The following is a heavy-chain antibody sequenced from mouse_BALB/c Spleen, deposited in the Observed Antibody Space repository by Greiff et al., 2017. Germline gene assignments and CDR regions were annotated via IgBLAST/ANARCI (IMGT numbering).Heavy chain of an antibody. CDR3: ARGGYYGSLYAMDY. Sequence: VKLMESGAELARPGASVKLSCKASGYTFTSYWMQWVKQRPGQGLEWIGAIYPGDGDTRYTQKFKGKATLTADKSSSTAYMQLSSLASEDSAVYYCARGGYYGSLYAMDYWGQGTSVTVSS. J-gene: IGHJ4*01. V-gene: IGHV1-87*01. CDR1: GYTFTSYW. CDR2: IYPGDGDT. D-gene: IGHD1-1*01.